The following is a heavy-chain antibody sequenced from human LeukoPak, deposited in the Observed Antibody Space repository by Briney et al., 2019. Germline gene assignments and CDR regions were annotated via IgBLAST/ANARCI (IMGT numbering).Heavy chain of an antibody. Sequence: GGSLRLSCAASGFTFSSYAMSRVRQAPGKGLEWVSAISGSGGSTYYADSVKGRFTISRDNSKNTLYLQMNSLRAEDTAVYYCAKGRVTMVRGGQGHWGQGTLVTVSS. D-gene: IGHD3-10*01. J-gene: IGHJ4*02. V-gene: IGHV3-23*01. CDR3: AKGRVTMVRGGQGH. CDR1: GFTFSSYA. CDR2: ISGSGGST.